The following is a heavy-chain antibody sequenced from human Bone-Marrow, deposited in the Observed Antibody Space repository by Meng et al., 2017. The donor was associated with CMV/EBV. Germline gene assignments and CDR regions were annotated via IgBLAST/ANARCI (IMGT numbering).Heavy chain of an antibody. CDR1: GGSINSYY. Sequence: SETLSLTCTVSGGSINSYYWSWIRQPPGKGLEGIGEIYHSGSTNYNPSLKSRVTISVDTSKNQFSLKLSSVTAADTAVYYCAREYSYDSSGYYEDAFDIWGQGTIVTVSS. CDR2: IYHSGST. D-gene: IGHD3-22*01. V-gene: IGHV4-59*12. J-gene: IGHJ3*02. CDR3: AREYSYDSSGYYEDAFDI.